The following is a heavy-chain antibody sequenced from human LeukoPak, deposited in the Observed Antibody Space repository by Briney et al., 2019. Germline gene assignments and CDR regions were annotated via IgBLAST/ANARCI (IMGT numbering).Heavy chain of an antibody. Sequence: ASVKVSCKPSGITFTNYYVHWVRQAPGQGLEWIGVISPSGGSTNSAQRFQGRVTMTRDMSTSTVYMDLTSLRFEDTADYHCIRSKRVGHFDFWGQGTLVTVSS. D-gene: IGHD1-26*01. V-gene: IGHV1-46*01. J-gene: IGHJ4*02. CDR3: IRSKRVGHFDF. CDR1: GITFTNYY. CDR2: ISPSGGST.